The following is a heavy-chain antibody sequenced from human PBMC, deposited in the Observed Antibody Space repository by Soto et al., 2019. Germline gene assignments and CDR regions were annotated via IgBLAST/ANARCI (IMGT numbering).Heavy chain of an antibody. D-gene: IGHD4-17*01. V-gene: IGHV3-33*01. CDR3: ARNGPLIYGDTRLYYYGMDV. J-gene: IGHJ6*02. CDR1: GFTFSSYG. CDR2: LWYDGSNK. Sequence: QVQLVESGGGVVQPGRSLRLSCAASGFTFSSYGMHWVCQAPGKGLEWVAGLWYDGSNKYYADSVKGRFTISRDNSKNTLYLQMNSLRAEDTAVYYCARNGPLIYGDTRLYYYGMDVWGQGTTVTVSS.